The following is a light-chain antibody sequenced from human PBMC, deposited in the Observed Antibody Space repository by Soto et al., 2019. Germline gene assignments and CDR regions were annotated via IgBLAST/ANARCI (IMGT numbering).Light chain of an antibody. Sequence: EIVMTQSPATLSVSPGERATLSCRASQSVSNNYLAWYQQKPGQAPRLLIYGASNRATGIPDRFSGSGSGTDFTLTISRLEPEDFAVYYCPQYVSSWTVGQGTKVEIK. CDR1: QSVSNNY. V-gene: IGKV3-20*01. J-gene: IGKJ1*01. CDR2: GAS. CDR3: PQYVSSWT.